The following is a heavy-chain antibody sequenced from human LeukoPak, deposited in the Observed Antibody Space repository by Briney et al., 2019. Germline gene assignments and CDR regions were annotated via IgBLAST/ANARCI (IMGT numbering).Heavy chain of an antibody. V-gene: IGHV3-48*03. CDR2: ISSSGSTI. J-gene: IGHJ6*03. CDR1: GFTFSSYE. D-gene: IGHD3-16*01. Sequence: PGGSLRLSCAASGFTFSSYEMNWVRQAPGKGLEWVSYISSSGSTIYYSDSVKGRFTISRDNAKNSLYLQMNSLRAEDTAVYYCAKAPRFGARATEYYYYYMDVWGKGTTVTVSS. CDR3: AKAPRFGARATEYYYYYMDV.